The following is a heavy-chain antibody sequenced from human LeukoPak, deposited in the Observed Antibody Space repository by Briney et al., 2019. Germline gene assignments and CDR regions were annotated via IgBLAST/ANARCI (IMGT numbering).Heavy chain of an antibody. CDR2: ISNSGST. V-gene: IGHV4-59*13. J-gene: IGHJ1*01. D-gene: IGHD4-17*01. CDR3: ARCRDEFADYGFTS. CDR1: GDSISSNY. Sequence: SETLSLTCTVSGDSISSNYWSWIRQPPGKGLEWIGYISNSGSTRYNPSLRSRVTISVDTPKNLFSLKLTSMTAADTAFYYCARCRDEFADYGFTSWGQGTLVTVSS.